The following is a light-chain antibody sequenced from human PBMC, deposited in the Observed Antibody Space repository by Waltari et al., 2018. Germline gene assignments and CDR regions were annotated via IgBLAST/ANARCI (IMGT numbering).Light chain of an antibody. CDR1: QSIDNN. CDR3: QQYNRWPPLT. Sequence: EIVMTQSPATLSVSPGARATLSCKASQSIDNNLAWYQQKPGQAPRLLIYGASTRATGVPARFSGSGSGTEFTLTISSLQSEDCAVFYCQQYNRWPPLTFGGGTKVEIK. CDR2: GAS. J-gene: IGKJ4*01. V-gene: IGKV3-15*01.